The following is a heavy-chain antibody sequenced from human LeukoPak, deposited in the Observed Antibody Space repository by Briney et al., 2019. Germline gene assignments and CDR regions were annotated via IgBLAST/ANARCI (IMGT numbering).Heavy chain of an antibody. J-gene: IGHJ5*02. V-gene: IGHV3-74*01. D-gene: IGHD2-15*01. Sequence: GGSLRLSCAASGFTFKNYWMHWVRQAPGKGPVWVSRINDDGSSTSYADSVKGRFTISRDDAKNTLYLQMNSLRAEDTAVYYCVRGGASTWSWGQGTLVTVSS. CDR3: VRGGASTWS. CDR1: GFTFKNYW. CDR2: INDDGSST.